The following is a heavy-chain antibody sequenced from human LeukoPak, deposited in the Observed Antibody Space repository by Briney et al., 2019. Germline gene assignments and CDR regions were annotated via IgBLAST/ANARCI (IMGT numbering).Heavy chain of an antibody. V-gene: IGHV4-59*01. CDR2: IYYSGST. Sequence: SETLSLTCTVSDGSISSYYWSWIRQPPGKGLEWIGYIYYSGSTKYNPSLKSRVTISLDTSKNQLSLKLSSVTTADTAVYYCARDRRPGRYFDYWGQGTLVTVSS. CDR3: ARDRRPGRYFDY. CDR1: DGSISSYY. J-gene: IGHJ4*02.